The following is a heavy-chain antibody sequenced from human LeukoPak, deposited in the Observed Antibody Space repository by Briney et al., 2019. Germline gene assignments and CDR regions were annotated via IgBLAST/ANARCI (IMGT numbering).Heavy chain of an antibody. CDR3: ARGRLGGFDS. CDR2: INPSGGST. Sequence: ASVKVSCKASGYTFISYYIHWVRQAPGQGLEWMGIINPSGGSTSSAQKFQGRVTLTRNTSMMTAYMEIHNLRSEDTAVYYCARGRLGGFDSWGQGTLVTVSS. D-gene: IGHD6-25*01. V-gene: IGHV1-46*01. J-gene: IGHJ4*02. CDR1: GYTFISYY.